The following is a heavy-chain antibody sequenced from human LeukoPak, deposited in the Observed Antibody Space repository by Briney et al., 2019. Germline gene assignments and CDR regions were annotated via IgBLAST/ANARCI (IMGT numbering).Heavy chain of an antibody. D-gene: IGHD6-19*01. J-gene: IGHJ5*02. CDR1: GFIFSNYG. CDR2: IRYDESNK. V-gene: IGHV3-30*02. Sequence: TGGSLRLSCAASGFIFSNYGMHWVRQAPGKGLEWVAFIRYDESNKFYADSVKGRFTISRDNSKNILFLQMNSLRAEDTAVYYCATMQWLEGVDWFDPWAREPWSPSPQ. CDR3: ATMQWLEGVDWFDP.